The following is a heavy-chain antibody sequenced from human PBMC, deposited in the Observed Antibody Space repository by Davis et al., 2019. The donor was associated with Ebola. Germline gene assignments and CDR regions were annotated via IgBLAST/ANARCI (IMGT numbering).Heavy chain of an antibody. Sequence: MPSETLSLTCAVYGGSFSGYYWSWIRQPPGKGLEWIGEINHSGSTNYNPSLKRRVTISVDTSKNQFSLKLSSVTAAATAVYYCARVQLERRGGYYFDYWGQGTLVTVSS. V-gene: IGHV4-34*01. J-gene: IGHJ4*02. D-gene: IGHD1-1*01. CDR1: GGSFSGYY. CDR2: INHSGST. CDR3: ARVQLERRGGYYFDY.